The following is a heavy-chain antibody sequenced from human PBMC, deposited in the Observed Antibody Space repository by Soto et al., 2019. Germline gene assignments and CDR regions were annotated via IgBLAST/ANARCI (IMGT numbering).Heavy chain of an antibody. V-gene: IGHV5-51*01. D-gene: IGHD2-2*01. Sequence: GESLKISCKGSGYSFTSYWIGWVRQMPGKGLEWMGIIYPGDSDTRYSPSFQGQVTISADKSISTAYLQWSSLKASDTAMYYCARFRDPDCSSTSCALYYYYYMDVWGKGTTVTVSS. CDR3: ARFRDPDCSSTSCALYYYYYMDV. CDR2: IYPGDSDT. J-gene: IGHJ6*03. CDR1: GYSFTSYW.